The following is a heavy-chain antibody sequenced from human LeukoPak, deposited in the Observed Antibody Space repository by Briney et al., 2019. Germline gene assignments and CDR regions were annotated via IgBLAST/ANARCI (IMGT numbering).Heavy chain of an antibody. CDR2: ISGSGGST. V-gene: IGHV3-23*01. D-gene: IGHD2-15*01. Sequence: GGSLRLSCAASGFTFSSYAMSWVRQAPGKGLEWVSAISGSGGSTYYADSVKGRFTISRDNSKNTLYLQMNSLRAEDTAVYYCAKEGGSWHLYYYYMDVWGKGTTVTVSS. CDR1: GFTFSSYA. CDR3: AKEGGSWHLYYYYMDV. J-gene: IGHJ6*03.